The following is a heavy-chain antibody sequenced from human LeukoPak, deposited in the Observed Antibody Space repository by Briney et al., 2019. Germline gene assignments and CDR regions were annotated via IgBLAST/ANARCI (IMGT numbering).Heavy chain of an antibody. CDR2: ISGYKGNT. Sequence: ASVKVSCKASGYTFTIYGISWVRQAPGRGLEWMGWISGYKGNTNYAQKLQGRVTMTTDTSTSTAYMELRSLRSDDTALYYCARSRMDYYDSSGPTPFDYWGQGTLVTVSS. CDR1: GYTFTIYG. D-gene: IGHD3-22*01. V-gene: IGHV1-18*01. J-gene: IGHJ4*02. CDR3: ARSRMDYYDSSGPTPFDY.